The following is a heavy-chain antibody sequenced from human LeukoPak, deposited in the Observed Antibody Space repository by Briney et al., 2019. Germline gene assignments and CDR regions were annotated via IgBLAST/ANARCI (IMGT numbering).Heavy chain of an antibody. CDR3: ARDPSNTSGWYIYFDY. J-gene: IGHJ4*02. V-gene: IGHV1-46*01. D-gene: IGHD6-19*01. CDR1: GYTFTSYY. Sequence: GASVKVSCKASGYTFTSYYIDWVRQAPGQGLEWMGVINPSGGSTRYAQKFQGRVTMTTDTSTNTAYMELRSLRSDDTAMYYCARDPSNTSGWYIYFDYWGQGTLVTVSS. CDR2: INPSGGST.